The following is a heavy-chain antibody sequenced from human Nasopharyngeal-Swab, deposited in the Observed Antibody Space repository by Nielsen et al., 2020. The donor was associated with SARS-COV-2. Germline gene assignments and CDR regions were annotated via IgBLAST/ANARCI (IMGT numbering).Heavy chain of an antibody. D-gene: IGHD6-19*01. V-gene: IGHV3-30*18. Sequence: GSLRLSCAASGFTFSSYGMHWVRQAPGKGLKWVAVISYDGSTKYYADSVKGRFTISRDNSKNTLYLQMNSLRAEDTAVYYCAKEGRLAVADGEGFDYWGQGTLVTVSS. CDR3: AKEGRLAVADGEGFDY. CDR2: ISYDGSTK. J-gene: IGHJ4*02. CDR1: GFTFSSYG.